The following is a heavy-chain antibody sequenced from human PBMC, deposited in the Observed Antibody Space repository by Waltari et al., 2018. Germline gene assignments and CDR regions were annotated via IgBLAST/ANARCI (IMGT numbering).Heavy chain of an antibody. CDR3: ARLPEMVRGVIGFDY. CDR2: INHSGST. Sequence: QVQLQQWGAGLLKPSETLSLTCAVYGGSFSGYYWSWIRQPPGKGLEWIGEINHSGSTNYNPSLKSRVTISVDTSKNQFSLKLSSVTAADTAVYYCARLPEMVRGVIGFDYWGQGTLATVSS. J-gene: IGHJ4*02. D-gene: IGHD3-10*01. CDR1: GGSFSGYY. V-gene: IGHV4-34*01.